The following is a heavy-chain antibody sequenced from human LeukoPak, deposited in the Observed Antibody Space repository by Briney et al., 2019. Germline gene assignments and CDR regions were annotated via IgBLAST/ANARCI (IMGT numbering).Heavy chain of an antibody. V-gene: IGHV3-7*01. Sequence: GGSLRLSCAASGFTFSSYWMSWVRQAPGKGLEWVANIKEDGSEKYYVDSVKGRFTISRDNAKNSLSLQANSLSAEDTAVYYCARSRSGYYEDYWGQGTLVTVSS. D-gene: IGHD3-22*01. CDR1: GFTFSSYW. CDR3: ARSRSGYYEDY. J-gene: IGHJ4*02. CDR2: IKEDGSEK.